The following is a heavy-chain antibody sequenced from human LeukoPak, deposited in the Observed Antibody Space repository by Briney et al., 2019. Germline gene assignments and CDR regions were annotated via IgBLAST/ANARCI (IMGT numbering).Heavy chain of an antibody. V-gene: IGHV3-23*01. D-gene: IGHD3-22*01. CDR3: AKGYDSNSYYANY. Sequence: GALRLSCAASGFTFSSYAMSWVRQAPGKGPEWVSGISGSGGSTYYADSVKGRFTVSRDNSKNTLYLQMNSLRAEDTAVYYCAKGYDSNSYYANYWGQGTLVTVSS. CDR1: GFTFSSYA. J-gene: IGHJ4*02. CDR2: ISGSGGST.